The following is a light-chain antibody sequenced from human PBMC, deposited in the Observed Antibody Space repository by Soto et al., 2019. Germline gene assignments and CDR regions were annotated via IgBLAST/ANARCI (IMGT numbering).Light chain of an antibody. CDR2: DKH. Sequence: QSVLTQAPSVSAAPGQNVTISCSGRSSNIGNNFVSWFQQLPGTAPKLLIYDKHKRPSGIPERSSGSKSGTSATLAITGLQNGDEAEYYCGAWDSSLIAWVFGGGTQLTVL. J-gene: IGLJ7*01. CDR1: SSNIGNNF. V-gene: IGLV1-51*01. CDR3: GAWDSSLIAWV.